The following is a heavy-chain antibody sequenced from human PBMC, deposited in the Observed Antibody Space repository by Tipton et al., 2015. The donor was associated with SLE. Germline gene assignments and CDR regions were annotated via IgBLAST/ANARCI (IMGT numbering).Heavy chain of an antibody. CDR3: ARDRSVAEDFDY. CDR1: GYTFTDDF. Sequence: QSGAEVKKPGASVKVSCKASGYTFTDDFVHWVRQAPGQGLEWLGWINPNSGGTNYAQKFQGRVTMTRDTSISTAYMELSRLRSDDTAVYYCARDRSVAEDFDYWGQGTLVTVSS. V-gene: IGHV1-2*02. CDR2: INPNSGGT. J-gene: IGHJ4*02. D-gene: IGHD2-15*01.